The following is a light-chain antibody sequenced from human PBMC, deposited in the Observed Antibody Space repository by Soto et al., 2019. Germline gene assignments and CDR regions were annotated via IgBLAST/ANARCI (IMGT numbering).Light chain of an antibody. V-gene: IGKV1-33*01. CDR1: QDISDY. Sequence: DIHLTQSPPSLSASVGDRVSITCQASQDISDYLHWYQQTPGKAPKLLIYDASNLETGVPSRFSGSGSGTHFTLTISSLQPEDFATYYCQQYENVPLTFGGGTKVEIK. CDR3: QQYENVPLT. CDR2: DAS. J-gene: IGKJ4*01.